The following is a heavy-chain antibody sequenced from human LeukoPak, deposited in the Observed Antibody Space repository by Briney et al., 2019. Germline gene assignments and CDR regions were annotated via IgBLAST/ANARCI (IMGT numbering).Heavy chain of an antibody. J-gene: IGHJ4*02. D-gene: IGHD6-19*01. V-gene: IGHV5-51*01. CDR2: IYPGDSDT. CDR3: ARGRGSSGWWGDYFDY. Sequence: GESLKISCKGSGYSFTSYWIAWVRQMPGKGLEWMGIIYPGDSDTRYSPSFQGQVTISADKSISTAYLQWSSLKASDTAMYYCARGRGSSGWWGDYFDYWGQGTLVTVSS. CDR1: GYSFTSYW.